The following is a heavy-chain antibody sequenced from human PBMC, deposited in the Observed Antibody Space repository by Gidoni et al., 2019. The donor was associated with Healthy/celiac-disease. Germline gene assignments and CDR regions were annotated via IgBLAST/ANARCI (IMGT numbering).Heavy chain of an antibody. Sequence: QVQLVESGGGVVQPGRSLSLSCAASGFTFSSYAMHWVRQAPGKGLEWVAVISYDGSNKYYADSVKGRFTISRDNSKNTLYLQMNSLRAEDTAVYYCARDTGYYDSSGYDDAFDIWGQGTMVTVSS. CDR1: GFTFSSYA. CDR3: ARDTGYYDSSGYDDAFDI. J-gene: IGHJ3*02. V-gene: IGHV3-30*04. D-gene: IGHD3-22*01. CDR2: ISYDGSNK.